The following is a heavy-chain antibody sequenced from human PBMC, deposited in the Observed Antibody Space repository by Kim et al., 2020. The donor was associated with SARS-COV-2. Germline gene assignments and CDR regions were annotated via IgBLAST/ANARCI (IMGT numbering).Heavy chain of an antibody. J-gene: IGHJ4*02. Sequence: GGSLRLSCAASGFTFSNAWMSWVRQAPGKGLEWVGRIKSKTDGGTTDYAAPVKGRFTISRDDSKNTLYLQMNSLKTEDTAVYYCTTPGPPSILRYFDWFHEASDCWGQGTLVTVSS. CDR1: GFTFSNAW. CDR3: TTPGPPSILRYFDWFHEASDC. V-gene: IGHV3-15*01. D-gene: IGHD3-9*01. CDR2: IKSKTDGGTT.